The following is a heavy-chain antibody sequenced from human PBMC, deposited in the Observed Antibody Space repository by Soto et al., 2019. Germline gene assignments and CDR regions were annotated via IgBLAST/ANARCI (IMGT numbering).Heavy chain of an antibody. CDR3: ARLCLSHAVVVPAAIRRGGNYYYGMDV. CDR2: IYYSGST. J-gene: IGHJ6*02. V-gene: IGHV4-39*01. CDR1: GGSISSSSYY. Sequence: TSETLSLTCTVSGGSISSSSYYWGWIRQPPGKGLEWIGSIYYSGSTYYNPSLKSRVTISVDTSKNQFSLKLSSVTAADTAVYYCARLCLSHAVVVPAAIRRGGNYYYGMDVWGQGTTVTVSS. D-gene: IGHD2-2*01.